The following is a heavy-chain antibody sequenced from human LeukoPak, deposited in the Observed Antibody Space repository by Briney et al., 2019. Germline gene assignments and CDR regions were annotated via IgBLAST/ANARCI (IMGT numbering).Heavy chain of an antibody. V-gene: IGHV3-23*01. CDR3: AKALIPARLLSSVFDY. CDR2: ISGSGGST. Sequence: GGSLRLSCAASGFTFSSYAMSWVRQAPGKGLEWVSAISGSGGSTYYADSVKGRFTISRDNSKNTLYLQMNSLRAEDTAVYYCAKALIPARLLSSVFDYWGQGTLVTV. J-gene: IGHJ4*02. D-gene: IGHD6-19*01. CDR1: GFTFSSYA.